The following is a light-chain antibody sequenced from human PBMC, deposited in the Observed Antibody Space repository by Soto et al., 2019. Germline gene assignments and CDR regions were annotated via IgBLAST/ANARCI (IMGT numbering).Light chain of an antibody. CDR3: QLYRISWS. J-gene: IGKJ1*01. V-gene: IGKV1-5*03. CDR1: QSIRSW. CDR2: KAS. Sequence: DIRITQSPATLRSSFLDIVTVTCRASQSIRSWLAWYQEKPGKAPKLLIYKASLLETGVPSRFSGSASGTEFTLTISSLQTDDFATYFCQLYRISWSFGQGTKVDIK.